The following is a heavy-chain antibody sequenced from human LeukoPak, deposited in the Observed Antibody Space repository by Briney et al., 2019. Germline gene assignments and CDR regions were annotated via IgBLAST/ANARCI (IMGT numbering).Heavy chain of an antibody. D-gene: IGHD2-2*01. J-gene: IGHJ4*02. V-gene: IGHV3-33*06. Sequence: GRSLRLSCAASGFTFSSYGMHWVRQAPGKGLEWVAVIWYDGSNKYYADSVKGRFTISRDNSKNTLYLQMNSLRAEDTAVYYCAKGGGVVPAAPPDYWGQGTLVTVSS. CDR1: GFTFSSYG. CDR2: IWYDGSNK. CDR3: AKGGGVVPAAPPDY.